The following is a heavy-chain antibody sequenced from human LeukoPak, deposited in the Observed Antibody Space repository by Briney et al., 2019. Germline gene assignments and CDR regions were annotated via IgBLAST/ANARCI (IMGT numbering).Heavy chain of an antibody. CDR1: GGSISSSSYY. Sequence: SETLSLTCTVSGGSISSSSYYWGWIRQPPGKGLEWIGSIYYSGSTYYNPSLKSRVTISVDTSKNQFSLKLSSVTAADTAVYYCARHEHDFWSGYSFHFDYWGQGTLVTVSS. CDR3: ARHEHDFWSGYSFHFDY. CDR2: IYYSGST. D-gene: IGHD3-3*01. J-gene: IGHJ4*02. V-gene: IGHV4-39*01.